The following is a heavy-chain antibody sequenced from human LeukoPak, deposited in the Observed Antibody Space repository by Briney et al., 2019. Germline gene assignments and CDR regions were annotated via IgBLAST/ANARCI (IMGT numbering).Heavy chain of an antibody. J-gene: IGHJ4*02. D-gene: IGHD4-17*01. CDR2: IYYSGST. CDR3: ARRPYGDYYFDY. Sequence: SETLSLTCTVSGASISNYDWGWTRQPPGKGLEWIGTIYYSGSTNYNPSLKSRATVSVDTSKNQFSLKLTSVTAADTAVYYCARRPYGDYYFDYWGQGTLVTVSS. CDR1: GASISNYD. V-gene: IGHV4-39*01.